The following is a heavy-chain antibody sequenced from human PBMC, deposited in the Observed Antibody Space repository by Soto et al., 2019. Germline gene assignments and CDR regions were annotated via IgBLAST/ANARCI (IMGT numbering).Heavy chain of an antibody. CDR2: IKTKADGGTI. J-gene: IGHJ4*02. CDR1: GVIFNNAR. V-gene: IGHV3-15*07. D-gene: IGHD2-2*01. Sequence: PGGSLRLSCAVSGVIFNNARMNWVRQAPGKGLEWVGRIKTKADGGTIDYAAPVKGRFTISRDDSKNTLYLQMNSLIIEDTAVYNCARETGLPAATPYFDYWGQGTLVTVSS. CDR3: ARETGLPAATPYFDY.